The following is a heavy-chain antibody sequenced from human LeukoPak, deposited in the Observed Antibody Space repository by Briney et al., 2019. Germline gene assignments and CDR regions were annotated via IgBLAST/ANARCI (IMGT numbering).Heavy chain of an antibody. J-gene: IGHJ4*02. V-gene: IGHV4-59*01. CDR2: IYYSGST. CDR1: GGSFSGYY. D-gene: IGHD1-26*01. CDR3: ARVWDGYFDY. Sequence: PSETLSLTCAVYGGSFSGYYWSWIRQPPGKGLEWIGYIYYSGSTNYNPSLKSRVTISVDTSKNQFSLKLSSVTAADTAVYYCARVWDGYFDYWGQGTLVTVSS.